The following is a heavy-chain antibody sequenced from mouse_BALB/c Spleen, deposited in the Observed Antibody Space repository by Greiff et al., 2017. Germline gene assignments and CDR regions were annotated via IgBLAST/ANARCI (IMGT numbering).Heavy chain of an antibody. J-gene: IGHJ2*01. CDR3: ARSGGNYAFDD. CDR1: GYTFTSYW. V-gene: IGHV1S132*01. CDR2: IFPGTGTT. D-gene: IGHD2-1*01. Sequence: QVQLQQSGAELVKPGASVKLSCKTSGYTFTSYWIQWVKQRPGQGLGWIGEIFPGTGTTYYNEKFKGKATLTIDTSSSTAYMQLSSLTSEDSAVYFCARSGGNYAFDDWGQGTTLTVSS.